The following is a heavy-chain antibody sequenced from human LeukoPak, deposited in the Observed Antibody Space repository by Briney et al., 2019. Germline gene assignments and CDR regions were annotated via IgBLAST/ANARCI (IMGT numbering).Heavy chain of an antibody. CDR1: GGTFSSYA. CDR3: ARASYDSSDYEYFQH. D-gene: IGHD3-22*01. CDR2: IIPMFGTA. Sequence: ASVKVSCKASGGTFSSYALSWVRQAPGQGLEWMGGIIPMFGTANYAQKFQGRVTITADESTSTAYMELGRLRSDDTAVYYCARASYDSSDYEYFQHWGQGTLVTVSS. J-gene: IGHJ1*01. V-gene: IGHV1-69*01.